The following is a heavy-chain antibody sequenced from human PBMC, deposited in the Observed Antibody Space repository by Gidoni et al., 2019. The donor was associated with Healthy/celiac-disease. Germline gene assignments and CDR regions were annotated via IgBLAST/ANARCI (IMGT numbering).Heavy chain of an antibody. CDR3: ARGRYSSGWFGAYYFDY. CDR1: GFTVSTNY. V-gene: IGHV3-53*01. J-gene: IGHJ4*02. D-gene: IGHD6-19*01. CDR2: IDSGGST. Sequence: EVQLVESGGGLIQPGGSLRLSCAASGFTVSTNYMSWVRQAPGKGLECVSVIDSGGSTYSADSVKGRFTISRDNSKNTLYLQRNSLRAEDTAVYYCARGRYSSGWFGAYYFDYWGQGTLVTVSS.